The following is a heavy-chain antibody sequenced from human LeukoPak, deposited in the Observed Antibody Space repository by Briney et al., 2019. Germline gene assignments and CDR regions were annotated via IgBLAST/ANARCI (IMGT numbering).Heavy chain of an antibody. CDR1: GFTFSNYW. CDR3: TSARDPHFDY. V-gene: IGHV3-7*02. CDR2: IKRDGSEK. J-gene: IGHJ4*02. Sequence: GGSLRLSCTASGFTFSNYWMNWVRQAPGKGLEWVANIKRDGSEKYYVDSVKGRFTISRDNAKNSLYLQMNSLRAEDTAVYYCTSARDPHFDYWGQGTLVTVSS.